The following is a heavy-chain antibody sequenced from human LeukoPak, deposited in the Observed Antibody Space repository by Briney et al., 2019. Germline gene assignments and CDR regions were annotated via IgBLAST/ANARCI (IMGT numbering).Heavy chain of an antibody. CDR2: ISESDDT. D-gene: IGHD6-19*01. V-gene: IGHV3-23*01. Sequence: PGGSLRLSCAASGFSVSDYWMTWVRQAPGKGLEWVSAISESDDTYYVDSVKGRFTISRDFSKNTLYLQMNSLRAEDTAVYYCANLTSGWFEDFWGQGTLVTVSS. CDR3: ANLTSGWFEDF. J-gene: IGHJ4*02. CDR1: GFSVSDYW.